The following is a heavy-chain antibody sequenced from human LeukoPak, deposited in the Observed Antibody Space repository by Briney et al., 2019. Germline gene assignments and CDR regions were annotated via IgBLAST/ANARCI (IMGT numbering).Heavy chain of an antibody. Sequence: SETLSLTCAVYGGPFSGYYWSWIRQPPGKGLEWIGEINHSGSTNYNPSLKSRVTISVDTSKNQFSLKLSSVTAADTAVYYCARRSTSGSNGGFDPWGQGTLVTVSS. V-gene: IGHV4-34*01. CDR2: INHSGST. D-gene: IGHD3-10*01. CDR3: ARRSTSGSNGGFDP. J-gene: IGHJ5*02. CDR1: GGPFSGYY.